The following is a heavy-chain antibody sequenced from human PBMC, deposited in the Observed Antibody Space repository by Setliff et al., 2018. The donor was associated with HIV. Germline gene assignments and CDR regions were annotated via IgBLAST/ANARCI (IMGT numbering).Heavy chain of an antibody. J-gene: IGHJ6*02. D-gene: IGHD3-3*01. CDR3: ARDAWVEVLEWTFYGMDV. V-gene: IGHV1-18*01. Sequence: GASVKVSCKASGYTFTSYGISWVRQAPGQGLEWMGWISAYNGDTKYAQKVQGRVTLTTDTSSSTVYMELRSLRSDDTAVYYCARDAWVEVLEWTFYGMDVWGQGTTVTVSS. CDR2: ISAYNGDT. CDR1: GYTFTSYG.